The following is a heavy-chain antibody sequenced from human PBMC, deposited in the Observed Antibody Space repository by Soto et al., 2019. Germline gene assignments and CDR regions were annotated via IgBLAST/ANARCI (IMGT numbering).Heavy chain of an antibody. CDR3: AKDDRYSSGLPFDY. Sequence: GGSLRLSCAASGFTFSSYGMHWVRQAPGKGLEWVAVISYDGSNKYYADSVKGRFTISRDNSKNTLYLQMNSLRAEDTAVYYCAKDDRYSSGLPFDYWGQGTLVTVSS. V-gene: IGHV3-30*18. CDR2: ISYDGSNK. D-gene: IGHD6-19*01. CDR1: GFTFSSYG. J-gene: IGHJ4*02.